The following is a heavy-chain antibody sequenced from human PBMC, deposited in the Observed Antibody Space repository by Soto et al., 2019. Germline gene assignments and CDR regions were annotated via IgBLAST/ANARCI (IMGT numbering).Heavy chain of an antibody. V-gene: IGHV3-66*01. CDR1: GFTVSSND. Sequence: EVQLVESGGGLVQPGGSLRLSCAASGFTVSSNDMSWVRQAPGRGLEWVSIIYSGGSSYHADSVKGRFIIFRDNSKNTLYLQRNSRGAGDPVVYHFTNLGRGGGGDYWGQGTLVTVSS. J-gene: IGHJ4*02. CDR3: TNLGRGGGGDY. CDR2: IYSGGSS. D-gene: IGHD7-27*01.